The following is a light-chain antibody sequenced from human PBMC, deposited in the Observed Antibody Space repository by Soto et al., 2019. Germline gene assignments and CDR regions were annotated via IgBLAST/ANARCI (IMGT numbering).Light chain of an antibody. V-gene: IGKV1-27*01. CDR3: QKYNSAPWT. CDR1: QGISNY. J-gene: IGKJ1*01. Sequence: DIQMTQSPSSLSASVGDRVTITCRASQGISNYLAWYQQKPGKVPKLLIYAASTLKSGVPSRFSGSGSGTDFTITISSLHPEDVATYYCQKYNSAPWTFGQGTKVEIK. CDR2: AAS.